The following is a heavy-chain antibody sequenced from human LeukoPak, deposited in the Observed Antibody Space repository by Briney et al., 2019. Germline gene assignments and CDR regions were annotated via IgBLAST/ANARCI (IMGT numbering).Heavy chain of an antibody. V-gene: IGHV3-30*02. Sequence: PGGSLRLSCAASGFTFSSYGMHWVRQAPGKGLEWVAFIRYDGSNKYYADSVKGRFTISRDNAKNSLYLQMNSLRAEDTGVYYCTRGRSHSQPLLGYFYYYMDVWGKGTTVTVSS. J-gene: IGHJ6*03. CDR3: TRGRSHSQPLLGYFYYYMDV. CDR2: IRYDGSNK. D-gene: IGHD2-2*01. CDR1: GFTFSSYG.